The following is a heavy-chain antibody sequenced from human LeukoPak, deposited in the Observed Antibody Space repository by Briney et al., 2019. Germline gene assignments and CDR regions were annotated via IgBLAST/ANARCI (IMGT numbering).Heavy chain of an antibody. CDR3: ATILYSGSYYSFDY. CDR1: GYTLTELS. CDR2: FEPEDGET. Sequence: ASVKVSCKVSGYTLTELSMHWVRQAPGKGLEWMGGFEPEDGETIYAQKFQGRVTMTEDTSTDTAYMELSSLRSEDTAVYYCATILYSGSYYSFDYWGQGTLVTVSS. J-gene: IGHJ4*02. D-gene: IGHD1-26*01. V-gene: IGHV1-24*01.